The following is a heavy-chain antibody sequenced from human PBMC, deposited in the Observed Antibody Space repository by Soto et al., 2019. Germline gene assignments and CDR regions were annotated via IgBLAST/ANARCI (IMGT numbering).Heavy chain of an antibody. CDR2: ISGSGGST. Sequence: GGSLRLSCAASGFTFSSYAMTWVRHAPGKGLEWVSSISGSGGSTYYADSVKGRFTISRDNSKNTLYLQMNSLRAEDTAVYYCAKSTGSSSKGTRAFDIWGQGTMVTV. V-gene: IGHV3-23*01. J-gene: IGHJ3*02. D-gene: IGHD6-6*01. CDR3: AKSTGSSSKGTRAFDI. CDR1: GFTFSSYA.